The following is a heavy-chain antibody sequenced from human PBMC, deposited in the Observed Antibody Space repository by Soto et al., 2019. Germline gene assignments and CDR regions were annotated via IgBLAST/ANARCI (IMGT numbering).Heavy chain of an antibody. CDR2: IYYTGST. J-gene: IGHJ4*02. CDR3: ARRAGGSSHYYSDH. D-gene: IGHD6-13*01. V-gene: IGHV4-31*03. CDR1: GDSISSGGYY. Sequence: QVQLQESGPGRVKPSQTLSLTCTVSGDSISSGGYYWSWIRQDPGKGLEWIGYIYYTGSTYYNPSLKSRVTRSLATSKTQFSLKLSSVTAADTAVYYCARRAGGSSHYYSDHWGQGSLVTVSS.